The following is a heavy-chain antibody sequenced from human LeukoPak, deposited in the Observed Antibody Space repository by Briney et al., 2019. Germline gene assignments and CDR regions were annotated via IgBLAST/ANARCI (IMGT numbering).Heavy chain of an antibody. CDR3: AKGKGDSNLDWFDP. J-gene: IGHJ5*02. CDR2: ITGSGAGT. D-gene: IGHD4-11*01. V-gene: IGHV3-23*01. Sequence: GGSLRLSCAASGFTFSTFAMTWARQGPGKGLEWVSSITGSGAGTYYADSVKGRFTISRDNSKSTLYLQINSLGAGDTAIYYCAKGKGDSNLDWFDPWGQGTLVTVSS. CDR1: GFTFSTFA.